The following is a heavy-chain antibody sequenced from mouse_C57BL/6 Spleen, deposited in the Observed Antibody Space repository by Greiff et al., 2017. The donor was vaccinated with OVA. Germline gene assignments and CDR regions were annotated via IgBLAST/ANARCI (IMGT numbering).Heavy chain of an antibody. Sequence: QVQLQQSGPELVKPGASVKISCKASGYAFSSSWMNWVKQRPGKGLEWIGRIYPGDGDTNYNGKFKGKATLTADKSSSTAYMQLSSLTSEDSAVYVCARVCIYYGNYTDYWGQGTTLTVSS. CDR2: IYPGDGDT. CDR3: ARVCIYYGNYTDY. CDR1: GYAFSSSW. D-gene: IGHD2-1*01. V-gene: IGHV1-82*01. J-gene: IGHJ2*01.